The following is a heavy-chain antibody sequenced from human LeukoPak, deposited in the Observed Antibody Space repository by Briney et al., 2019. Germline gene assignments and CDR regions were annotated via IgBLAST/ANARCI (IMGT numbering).Heavy chain of an antibody. CDR1: GFTVSSNY. CDR3: ASGGAATIRSSGYYYYGMDV. Sequence: GGSLRLSCAASGFTVSSNYMSWVRQAPGKGLGWVSVIYSGGSTYYADSVKGRFTISRDNSKNTLYLQMNSLRAEDTAVYYCASGGAATIRSSGYYYYGMDVWGQGTTVTVSS. J-gene: IGHJ6*02. D-gene: IGHD5-12*01. CDR2: IYSGGST. V-gene: IGHV3-53*01.